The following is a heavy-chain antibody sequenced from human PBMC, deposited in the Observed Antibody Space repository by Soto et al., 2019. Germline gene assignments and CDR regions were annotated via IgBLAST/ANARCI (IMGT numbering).Heavy chain of an antibody. Sequence: QVQLQQWGAGLLKPSETLSLNCTVCGGSFSGYYWSWIRQPPGKGLEWIGEINHSGSTNYNPSLKSRVTISVDTSKNQFSLKLSSVTAADTAVYYCARGKGVLLWFGELFGFDYWGQATLVTVSA. CDR1: GGSFSGYY. J-gene: IGHJ4*02. CDR2: INHSGST. D-gene: IGHD3-10*01. CDR3: ARGKGVLLWFGELFGFDY. V-gene: IGHV4-34*01.